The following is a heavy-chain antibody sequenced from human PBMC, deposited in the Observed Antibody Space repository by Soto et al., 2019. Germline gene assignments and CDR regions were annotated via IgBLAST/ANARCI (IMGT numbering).Heavy chain of an antibody. J-gene: IGHJ6*02. CDR2: IIPIFGTA. Sequence: AAVKVSCKACGGTFSSYAISWVRQAPGQGLEWMGGIIPIFGTANYAQKFQGRVTITADESTSTAYMELSSLRSEDTAVCYCARADTITIFGVVYYYYGMDVWGQGTTVTVSS. CDR1: GGTFSSYA. CDR3: ARADTITIFGVVYYYYGMDV. D-gene: IGHD3-3*01. V-gene: IGHV1-69*13.